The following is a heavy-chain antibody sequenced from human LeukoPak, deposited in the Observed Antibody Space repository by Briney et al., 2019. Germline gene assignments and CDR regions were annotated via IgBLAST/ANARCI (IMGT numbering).Heavy chain of an antibody. D-gene: IGHD5-18*01. CDR2: IRQDGNEI. V-gene: IGHV3-7*01. CDR3: ARDPDTTIGNPGFDP. Sequence: GGSLRLSCAASGFTFSLYWMSWVRQAPGKGLEWVANIRQDGNEIYYVDSVKGRFTISRDNAKNSLYLQMNSLRVEDTAVYYCARDPDTTIGNPGFDPRGQGTLVTVFS. J-gene: IGHJ5*02. CDR1: GFTFSLYW.